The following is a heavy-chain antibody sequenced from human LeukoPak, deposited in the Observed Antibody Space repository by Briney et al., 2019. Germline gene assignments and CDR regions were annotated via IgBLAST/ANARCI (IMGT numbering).Heavy chain of an antibody. CDR3: AKDTELLYYFDY. CDR2: IRYDGSNK. Sequence: GGSLRLSCAASGFTFSSYGMHWVRQAPGKGLEWVAFIRYDGSNKYYADSVKGRFTISRDNSKNTLYLQMNSLRAEDTAVYYCAKDTELLYYFDYWGQGTLVTVSS. J-gene: IGHJ4*02. CDR1: GFTFSSYG. V-gene: IGHV3-30*02. D-gene: IGHD1-26*01.